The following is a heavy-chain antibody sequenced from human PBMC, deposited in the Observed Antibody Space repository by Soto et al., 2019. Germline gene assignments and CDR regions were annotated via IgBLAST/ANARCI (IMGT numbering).Heavy chain of an antibody. J-gene: IGHJ4*02. Sequence: EVQLVESGGGLIQPGGSLRLSCAASGFNFIRKYMIWVRQAPGKGLEWVSILYSGGTTYYADSVKGRFTISRDTSENTLYLQMNSLRAEDTAVYYCARGLYDSGSFCFDFWGQGTLVTVSS. D-gene: IGHD3-10*01. CDR1: GFNFIRKY. CDR3: ARGLYDSGSFCFDF. V-gene: IGHV3-53*01. CDR2: LYSGGTT.